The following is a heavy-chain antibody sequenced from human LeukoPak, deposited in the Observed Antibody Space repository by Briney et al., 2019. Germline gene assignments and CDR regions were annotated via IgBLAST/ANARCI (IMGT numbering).Heavy chain of an antibody. CDR2: IIPMFGTA. D-gene: IGHD3-22*01. CDR1: GGTFSSYV. Sequence: ASVKVTCKASGGTFSSYVISWVRQAPGQGLEWMGGIIPMFGTANYAEKFQGRVTITADGSTSTAYMELSNLRSEDTAVYYCAREIPSGIYYDSGGYPVVKWGQGTMVTVSS. CDR3: AREIPSGIYYDSGGYPVVK. V-gene: IGHV1-69*13. J-gene: IGHJ3*01.